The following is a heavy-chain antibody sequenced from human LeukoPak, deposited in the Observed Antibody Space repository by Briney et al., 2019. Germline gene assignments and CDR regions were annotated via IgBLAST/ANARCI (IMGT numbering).Heavy chain of an antibody. Sequence: ASVKVSCKASGGTFSSYAISWVRQAPGQGLEWMGWINPNSGGTNYAQKFQGRVTMTRDTSISTAYMELSRLRSDDTAVYYCARLRHSGYDGEDAFDIWGQGTMVTVSS. CDR1: GGTFSSYA. V-gene: IGHV1-2*02. CDR3: ARLRHSGYDGEDAFDI. D-gene: IGHD5-12*01. J-gene: IGHJ3*02. CDR2: INPNSGGT.